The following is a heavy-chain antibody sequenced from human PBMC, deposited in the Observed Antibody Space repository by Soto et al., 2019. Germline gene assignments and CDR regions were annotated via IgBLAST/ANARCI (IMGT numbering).Heavy chain of an antibody. CDR1: GGSFSGYY. Sequence: ASETLSLTCAVYGGSFSGYYWSWIRQPPGKGLEWIGEINHGGSTNYNPSLKSRVTISVDTSKNQFSLKLSSVTAADTAVYYCARRSYYYGSGSYYGPYYYYGMDVWGQGTTVT. J-gene: IGHJ6*02. V-gene: IGHV4-34*01. CDR2: INHGGST. CDR3: ARRSYYYGSGSYYGPYYYYGMDV. D-gene: IGHD3-10*01.